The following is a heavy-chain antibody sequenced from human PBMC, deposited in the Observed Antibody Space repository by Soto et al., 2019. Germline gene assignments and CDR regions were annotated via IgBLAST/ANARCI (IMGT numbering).Heavy chain of an antibody. V-gene: IGHV1-18*01. J-gene: IGHJ6*02. CDR1: GYTFTSYG. Sequence: ASVKVSCKASGYTFTSYGITWVRQAPGQGLEWVGWISAYNGNTNYAQKVQGRVTMTTDTSTNTAYMELRSLRSDDTAMYYCARSEYSSGWYDYYYYYYGMDVWGQGTTVTVSS. CDR2: ISAYNGNT. D-gene: IGHD6-19*01. CDR3: ARSEYSSGWYDYYYYYYGMDV.